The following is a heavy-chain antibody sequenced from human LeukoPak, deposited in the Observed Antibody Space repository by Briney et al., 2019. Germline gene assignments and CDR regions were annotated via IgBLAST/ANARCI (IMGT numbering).Heavy chain of an antibody. Sequence: ASVKVSCKASGYTFTGYYMHWVRQAPGQGLEWTGWINPNSGGTNYAQKFQGRVTMTRDTSISTAYMELRSLRSDDTAVYYCATAAGGSGSYYRVWGQGTLVTVSS. V-gene: IGHV1-2*02. D-gene: IGHD1-26*01. CDR2: INPNSGGT. J-gene: IGHJ4*02. CDR3: ATAAGGSGSYYRV. CDR1: GYTFTGYY.